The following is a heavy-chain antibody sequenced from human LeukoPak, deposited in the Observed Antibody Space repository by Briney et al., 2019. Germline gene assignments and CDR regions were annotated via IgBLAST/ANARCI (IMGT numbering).Heavy chain of an antibody. CDR2: ISSRSSTI. CDR1: GFTFSGYG. J-gene: IGHJ4*02. V-gene: IGHV3-48*02. Sequence: GGSLRLSCAASGFTFSGYGMNWVRQAPGKGLEWISYISSRSSTIYYADSVKGRFTISRDNAKNSLFLQMDSRRDEDTAVYYCGRGCSGGSCFGDFDYWGQGTLGTVSS. D-gene: IGHD2-15*01. CDR3: GRGCSGGSCFGDFDY.